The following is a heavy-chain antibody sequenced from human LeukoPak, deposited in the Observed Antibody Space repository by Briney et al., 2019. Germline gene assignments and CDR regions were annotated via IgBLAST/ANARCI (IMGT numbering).Heavy chain of an antibody. V-gene: IGHV1-69*13. CDR1: GGTFSSYA. Sequence: SVKVSCKASGGTFSSYAISWVRQAPGQGLEWMGGIIPIFGTANYAQKFQGRVTITADESTSTAYMELSSLRSEDTAVYYCAREGVDYDILTGLNWFDPWGQGTLVTVPS. CDR3: AREGVDYDILTGLNWFDP. J-gene: IGHJ5*02. D-gene: IGHD3-9*01. CDR2: IIPIFGTA.